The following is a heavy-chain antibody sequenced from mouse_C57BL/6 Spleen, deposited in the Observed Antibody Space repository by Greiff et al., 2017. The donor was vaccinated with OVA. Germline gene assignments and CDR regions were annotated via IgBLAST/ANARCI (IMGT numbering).Heavy chain of an antibody. J-gene: IGHJ2*01. D-gene: IGHD1-1*01. CDR1: GYTFTTYP. Sequence: VQRVESGAELVKPGASVKMSCKASGYTFTTYPIEWMKQNHGKSLEWIGNFHPYNDDTKYNEKFKGKATLTVEKSSSTVYLELSRLTSDDSAVYYCARTNYYGSSGDYFDYWGQGTTLTVSS. CDR3: ARTNYYGSSGDYFDY. CDR2: FHPYNDDT. V-gene: IGHV1-47*01.